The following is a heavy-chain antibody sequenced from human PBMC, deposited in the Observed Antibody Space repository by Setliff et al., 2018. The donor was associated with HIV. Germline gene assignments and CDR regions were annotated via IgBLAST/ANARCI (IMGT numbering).Heavy chain of an antibody. Sequence: GGSLRLSCEASGFSFSSYEMNWVRQAPGKGLEWVANIHKDGSEKYYVDSVKGRFTISRDNSKNTLYLQMNSLRAEDTAVYYCARDPGVGSMGQDAFDIWGQGTMVTVSS. CDR1: GFSFSSYE. CDR3: ARDPGVGSMGQDAFDI. CDR2: IHKDGSEK. V-gene: IGHV3-7*01. D-gene: IGHD1-26*01. J-gene: IGHJ3*02.